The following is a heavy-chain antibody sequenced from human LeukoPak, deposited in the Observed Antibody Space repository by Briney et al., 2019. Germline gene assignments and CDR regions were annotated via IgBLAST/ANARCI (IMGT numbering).Heavy chain of an antibody. J-gene: IGHJ4*02. CDR1: GFTFSSYW. V-gene: IGHV3-30*18. Sequence: GGSLRLSCAASGFTFSSYWMHWVRQAPGKGLEWVAVISYDGSNKYYADSVKGRFTISRDNSKNTLYLQMNSLRAEDTAVYYCAKTDSSGYYHDYWGQGTLVTVSS. CDR3: AKTDSSGYYHDY. D-gene: IGHD3-22*01. CDR2: ISYDGSNK.